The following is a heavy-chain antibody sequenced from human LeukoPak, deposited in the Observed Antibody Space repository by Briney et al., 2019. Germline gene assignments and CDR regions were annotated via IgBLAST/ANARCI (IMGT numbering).Heavy chain of an antibody. CDR3: ARDYYDTSGLYYFDY. CDR2: ISGSGGST. J-gene: IGHJ4*02. V-gene: IGHV3-23*01. D-gene: IGHD3-22*01. Sequence: GGSLRLSCAASGFTFSSYAMSWVRQAPGKGLEWVSAISGSGGSTYYADSVKGRFTISRDNSKNTLYQQINSLRADDTAVYYCARDYYDTSGLYYFDYWGQGTLVTVSS. CDR1: GFTFSSYA.